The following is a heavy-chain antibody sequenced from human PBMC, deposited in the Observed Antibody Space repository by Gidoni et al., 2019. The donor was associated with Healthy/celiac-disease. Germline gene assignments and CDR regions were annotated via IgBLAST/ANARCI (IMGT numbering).Heavy chain of an antibody. D-gene: IGHD6-13*01. J-gene: IGHJ5*02. Sequence: QVQLQESGPGLAKPSETLSLTCTVAGGSISSYYWRWIRQPAGKGLEWIGRIYTSGSTNYNPSLKSRVTMSVDTSKNQFSLKLSSVTAADTAVYYCARALGDSSSWYVHHHPGNWFDPWGQGTLVTVSS. V-gene: IGHV4-4*07. CDR1: GGSISSYY. CDR3: ARALGDSSSWYVHHHPGNWFDP. CDR2: IYTSGST.